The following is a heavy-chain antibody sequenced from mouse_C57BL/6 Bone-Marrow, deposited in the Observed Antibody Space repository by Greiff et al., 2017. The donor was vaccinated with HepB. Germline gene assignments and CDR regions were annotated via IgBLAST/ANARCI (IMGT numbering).Heavy chain of an antibody. CDR3: ARKGFAYYSNYFDY. CDR2: ILPNSGST. Sequence: LQESGAELVKPGASVKLSCKASGYTFTSYWMHWVKQRPGQGLEWIGMILPNSGSTNYNEKFKSKATLTVDKSSSTAYMQLSSLTSEDSAVYYCARKGFAYYSNYFDYWGQGTTLTVSS. D-gene: IGHD2-5*01. J-gene: IGHJ2*01. V-gene: IGHV1-64*01. CDR1: GYTFTSYW.